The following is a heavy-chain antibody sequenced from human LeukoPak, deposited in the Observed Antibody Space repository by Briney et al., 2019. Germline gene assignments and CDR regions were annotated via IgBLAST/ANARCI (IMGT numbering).Heavy chain of an antibody. CDR2: INSDGSST. J-gene: IGHJ6*02. CDR1: GFTFSSYW. CDR3: AKDQRHNWKPLHRWYGMDV. D-gene: IGHD1-1*01. Sequence: QSGGSLRLSCAASGFTFSSYWMHWVRQAPGKGLVWVSRINSDGSSTSYADSVKGRFTISRDNSKNTLYLQMNSLRAEDTAVYYCAKDQRHNWKPLHRWYGMDVWGQGTTVTVSS. V-gene: IGHV3-74*01.